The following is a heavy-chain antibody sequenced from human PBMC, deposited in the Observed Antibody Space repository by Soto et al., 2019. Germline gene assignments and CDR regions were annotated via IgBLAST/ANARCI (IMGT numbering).Heavy chain of an antibody. J-gene: IGHJ3*02. CDR1: GYSFTSYW. D-gene: IGHD3-22*01. CDR3: ARHITMIVVAGAFDI. V-gene: IGHV5-10-1*01. Sequence: LGESLKISCKGSGYSFTSYWISWVRQMPGKGLEWMGRIDPSDSYTNYSPSFQGHVTISADKSISTAYLQWSSLKASDTAMYYCARHITMIVVAGAFDIWGQGTMVTVSS. CDR2: IDPSDSYT.